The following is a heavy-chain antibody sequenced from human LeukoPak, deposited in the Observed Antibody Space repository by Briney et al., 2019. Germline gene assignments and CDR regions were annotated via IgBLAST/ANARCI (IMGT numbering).Heavy chain of an antibody. CDR1: GGTFSSYA. Sequence: GASVKVSCKASGGTFSSYAISWVRQAPGQGLEWMGRIIPILGIANYAQKFQGRVTITADKSTSTAYMELSSLRSEDTAVYYCARDLNHYDSSGYYPVKSDHWFDPWGQGTLVTVSS. CDR3: ARDLNHYDSSGYYPVKSDHWFDP. D-gene: IGHD3-22*01. J-gene: IGHJ5*02. CDR2: IIPILGIA. V-gene: IGHV1-69*04.